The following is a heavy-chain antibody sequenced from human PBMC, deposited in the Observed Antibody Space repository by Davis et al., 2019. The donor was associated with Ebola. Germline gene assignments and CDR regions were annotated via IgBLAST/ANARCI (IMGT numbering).Heavy chain of an antibody. V-gene: IGHV3-23*01. CDR3: TRDSAVVFFDY. CDR1: GFSFSAYG. J-gene: IGHJ4*02. Sequence: GESLKISCAASGFSFSAYGMSWVRQAPGKGLEWVSSISDSRGTTKYADSVKGRFTISRANSNSTVFLQMNSLRAEDTAVYYCTRDSAVVFFDYWSQGTLVTVSS. D-gene: IGHD5-18*01. CDR2: ISDSRGTT.